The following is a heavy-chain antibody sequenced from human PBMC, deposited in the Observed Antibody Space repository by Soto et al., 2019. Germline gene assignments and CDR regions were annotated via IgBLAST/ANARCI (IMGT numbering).Heavy chain of an antibody. D-gene: IGHD6-19*01. CDR1: GYSFTANS. CDR3: AMQCSGVDY. Sequence: ASVKVSCKASGYSFTANSMHWVRQAPGEGLEWMGWINPNNGGTNYARKYQGWVTMTRDTSISTAYKDLTRLKSDDTAVYYCAMQCSGVDYWGQGTLVTVSS. J-gene: IGHJ4*02. CDR2: INPNNGGT. V-gene: IGHV1-2*04.